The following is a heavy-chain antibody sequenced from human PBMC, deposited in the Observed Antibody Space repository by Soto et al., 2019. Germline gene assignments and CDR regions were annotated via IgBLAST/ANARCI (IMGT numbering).Heavy chain of an antibody. Sequence: PGECLKISCKGSGYSFTSYWISWVRQMPGKGLEWMGRIDPSDSYTNYSPSFQGHVTISADKSISTAYLQWSSLKASDTAMYYCARWNRDLVAFDYWGQGTLVTVSS. CDR3: ARWNRDLVAFDY. V-gene: IGHV5-10-1*01. CDR2: IDPSDSYT. D-gene: IGHD1-1*01. CDR1: GYSFTSYW. J-gene: IGHJ4*02.